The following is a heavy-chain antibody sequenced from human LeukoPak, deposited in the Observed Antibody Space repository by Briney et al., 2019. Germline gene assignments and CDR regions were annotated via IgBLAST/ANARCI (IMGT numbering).Heavy chain of an antibody. CDR1: GYSINSGYY. Sequence: SETLSLTCAVSGYSINSGYYWGWIRQPPGKGLEWIGSIYHSGSTNYSPSLKSRVTILVDTSKKQFSLKLSSVTATDTAVYYCAREVDGLSRHFDYWGQGTLVTVSS. CDR2: IYHSGST. D-gene: IGHD6-19*01. J-gene: IGHJ4*02. V-gene: IGHV4-38-2*02. CDR3: AREVDGLSRHFDY.